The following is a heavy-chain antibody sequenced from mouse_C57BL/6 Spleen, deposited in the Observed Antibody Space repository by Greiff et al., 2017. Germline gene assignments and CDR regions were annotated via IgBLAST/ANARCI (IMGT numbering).Heavy chain of an antibody. V-gene: IGHV1-53*01. CDR2: INPSNGGT. J-gene: IGHJ4*01. Sequence: VQLQQPGTELVKPGASVKLSCKASGYTFTSYWMHWVKQRPGQGLEWIGNINPSNGGTNYNEKFKSKATLTVAKSSSTAYMQLSSLTSEDSAVYYCARGGFLPDYYCSSYLMDYWGQGTSVTVSS. CDR1: GYTFTSYW. CDR3: ARGGFLPDYYCSSYLMDY. D-gene: IGHD1-1*01.